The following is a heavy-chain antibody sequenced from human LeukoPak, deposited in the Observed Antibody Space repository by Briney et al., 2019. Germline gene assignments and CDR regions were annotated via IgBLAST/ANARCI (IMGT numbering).Heavy chain of an antibody. CDR1: GGTFSSYA. V-gene: IGHV1-69*05. CDR2: IIPIFSTA. J-gene: IGHJ6*03. CDR3: ARGEYSSSAYYYYYYMDV. Sequence: ASVKVSCKASGGTFSSYAISWVRQAPGQGLEWMGGIIPIFSTANYAQKFQGRVTITTDESTSTAYMELSSLRSEDTAVYYCARGEYSSSAYYYYYYMDVWGKGTTVTVSS. D-gene: IGHD6-6*01.